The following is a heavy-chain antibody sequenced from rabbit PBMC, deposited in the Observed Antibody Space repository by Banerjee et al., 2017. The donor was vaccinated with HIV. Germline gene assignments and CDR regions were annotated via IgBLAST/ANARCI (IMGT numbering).Heavy chain of an antibody. V-gene: IGHV1S47*01. D-gene: IGHD1-1*01. CDR3: VRELGAGSGVYYLNL. CDR1: GFDFSSYG. J-gene: IGHJ4*01. CDR2: IDPVFGST. Sequence: QEQLVESGGGLVQPGGSLKLSCNPSGFDFSSYGVSWVRQAPGKGLEWIGYIDPVFGSTYYASWVNGRFTISSHNAQNTVSLQLNSLTVADTATYFCVRELGAGSGVYYLNLWGPGTLVTVS.